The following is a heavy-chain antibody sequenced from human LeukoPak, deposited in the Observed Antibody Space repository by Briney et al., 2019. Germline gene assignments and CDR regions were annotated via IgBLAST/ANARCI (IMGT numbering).Heavy chain of an antibody. D-gene: IGHD3-10*01. Sequence: PGGSLRLSCAASGFTFSSYAMHWVRQAPGEGLEWVAVISYDGSNKYYADSVKGRFTISRDNSKNTLYLQMNSLRAEDTAVYYCAKDRVFELWFEEASPYYFDYWGQGTLVTVSS. CDR2: ISYDGSNK. CDR3: AKDRVFELWFEEASPYYFDY. CDR1: GFTFSSYA. V-gene: IGHV3-30*04. J-gene: IGHJ4*02.